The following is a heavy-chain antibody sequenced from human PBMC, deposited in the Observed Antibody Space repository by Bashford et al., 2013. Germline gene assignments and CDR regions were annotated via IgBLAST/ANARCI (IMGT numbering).Heavy chain of an antibody. Sequence: ASVKVSCKASGYTFTGHSIHWVRQAPGQGLEWMGFINPNSGGTRYAQNFQDRVTMTRDTSITTAYMELSRLRSDDTAVYWCVRGPVRRPLDYWGQGTLVTVSS. CDR1: GYTFTGHS. CDR2: INPNSGGT. V-gene: IGHV1-2*02. D-gene: IGHD3-10*02. CDR3: VRGPVRRPLDY. J-gene: IGHJ4*02.